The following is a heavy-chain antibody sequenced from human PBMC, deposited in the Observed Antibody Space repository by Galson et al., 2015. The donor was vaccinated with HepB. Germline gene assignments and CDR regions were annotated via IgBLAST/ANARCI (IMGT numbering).Heavy chain of an antibody. V-gene: IGHV4-59*01. CDR2: IFYSGST. Sequence: LSLTCTVSRGSISSYYWSWIRQSPGKGLEWIGNIFYSGSTNYNPSLKSRVTISLDTSKNQFSLKLSSVTAADTAVYYCARDYYDSSGFDYWGQGTLVTVSS. J-gene: IGHJ4*02. D-gene: IGHD3-22*01. CDR1: RGSISSYY. CDR3: ARDYYDSSGFDY.